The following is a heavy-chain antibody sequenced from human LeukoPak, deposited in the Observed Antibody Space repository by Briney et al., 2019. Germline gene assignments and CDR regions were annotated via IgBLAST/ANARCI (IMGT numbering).Heavy chain of an antibody. V-gene: IGHV3-11*01. CDR1: GFTFSDYY. J-gene: IGHJ4*02. D-gene: IGHD5-24*01. Sequence: PGGSLRLSCAASGFTFSDYYMGWIRQAPGKGLEWVSYISSSGSTIYYADSVKGRFTISRDNAKNSLYLQMNSLRAEDTAVYYCARDRGDGYNALFDYWGQGTLVTVSS. CDR3: ARDRGDGYNALFDY. CDR2: ISSSGSTI.